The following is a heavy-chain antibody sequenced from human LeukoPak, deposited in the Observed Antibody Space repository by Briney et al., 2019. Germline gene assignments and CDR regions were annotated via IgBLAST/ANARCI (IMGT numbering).Heavy chain of an antibody. D-gene: IGHD6-13*01. V-gene: IGHV3-9*01. J-gene: IGHJ4*02. Sequence: PGGSLRLSCAASGFTFDDYALHWVRQAPGKGLEWVSGISWNSGSIGYADSVKGRFTISRDNAKNSLYLQMNSLRAEDTAVYYCARAPLGSSWYGIDYWGQGTLVTVSS. CDR1: GFTFDDYA. CDR3: ARAPLGSSWYGIDY. CDR2: ISWNSGSI.